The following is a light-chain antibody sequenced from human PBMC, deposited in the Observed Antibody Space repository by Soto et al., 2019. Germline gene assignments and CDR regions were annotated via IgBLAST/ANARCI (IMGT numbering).Light chain of an antibody. CDR1: QSVSSN. J-gene: IGKJ1*01. Sequence: EVVMTQSPATLSVSLGDRATLSCRASQSVSSNLAWSQQKPGQAPRLLIYGASTRATGIPARFSGSGSGTEFTLTIISLQPDDFATYYCQQYNSSSPETFGQGTKVDIK. CDR2: GAS. CDR3: QQYNSSSPET. V-gene: IGKV3-15*01.